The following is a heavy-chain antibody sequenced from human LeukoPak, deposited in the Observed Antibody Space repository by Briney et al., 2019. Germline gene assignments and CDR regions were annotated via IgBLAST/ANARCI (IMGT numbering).Heavy chain of an antibody. CDR1: GYSISSGYY. CDR3: ATAGTEDYYYYYYMDV. Sequence: ASETLSLTCAVSGYSISSGYYWGWIRQPPGKGLEWIGSIYHSGSTYYNPSLKSRVTISVDTSKNQFSLKLSSVTAADTAVYYCATAGTEDYYYYYYMDVWGKGTTVTVSS. CDR2: IYHSGST. D-gene: IGHD6-13*01. J-gene: IGHJ6*03. V-gene: IGHV4-38-2*01.